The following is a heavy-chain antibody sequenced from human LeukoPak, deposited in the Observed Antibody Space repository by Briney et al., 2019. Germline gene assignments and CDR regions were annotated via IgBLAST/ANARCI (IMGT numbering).Heavy chain of an antibody. J-gene: IGHJ6*02. CDR2: INHSGST. V-gene: IGHV4-34*01. CDR3: ARGIYYYGSGSQMDGMDV. D-gene: IGHD3-10*01. CDR1: GGSFSGYY. Sequence: PSETLSLTCAVYGGSFSGYYWSWIRQPPGKGLEWIGEINHSGSTNYNPSLKSRVTISVDTSKNQFSLKLSSVTAADTAVYYCARGIYYYGSGSQMDGMDVWGQGTTVTVSS.